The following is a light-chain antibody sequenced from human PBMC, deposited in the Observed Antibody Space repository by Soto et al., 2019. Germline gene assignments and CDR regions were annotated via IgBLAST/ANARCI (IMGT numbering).Light chain of an antibody. CDR1: SSNIGKNY. V-gene: IGLV1-51*02. Sequence: QSVLTQPPSVSAAPGQKVTISCSGSSSNIGKNYVSWYQQVPGTAPKLLIYENNKRRSGIPDRFSGSKSGTSATLDITGLQTGDEADYYCGAWDSSLSVFVFGTGTKLTVL. CDR2: ENN. J-gene: IGLJ1*01. CDR3: GAWDSSLSVFV.